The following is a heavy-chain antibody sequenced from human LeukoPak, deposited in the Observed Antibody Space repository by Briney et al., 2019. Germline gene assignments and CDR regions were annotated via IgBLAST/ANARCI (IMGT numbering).Heavy chain of an antibody. CDR3: ARKENDILTGSPDAFDI. CDR2: IYPGDSDT. Sequence: GESLKISCKGSGYSFTSYWIGWVRQMPGKGLEWTGIIYPGDSDTRYSPSFQGQVTISADKSISTAYLQWSSLKASDTAMYYCARKENDILTGSPDAFDIWGQGTMVTVSS. V-gene: IGHV5-51*01. D-gene: IGHD3-9*01. CDR1: GYSFTSYW. J-gene: IGHJ3*02.